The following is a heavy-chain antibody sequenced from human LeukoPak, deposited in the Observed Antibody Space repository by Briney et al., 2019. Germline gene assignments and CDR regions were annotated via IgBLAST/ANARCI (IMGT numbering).Heavy chain of an antibody. V-gene: IGHV1-2*02. Sequence: ASVKVSCKASGFTFTDYYMHWVRLAPGQGLEWMGYINPHSGVTSFPQKFRGRVTLTTDTSISAAYMERSSLISDDTAMYYCVREGITKAFDLWGQGALDTVSS. CDR3: VREGITKAFDL. D-gene: IGHD1-14*01. CDR1: GFTFTDYY. CDR2: INPHSGVT. J-gene: IGHJ4*02.